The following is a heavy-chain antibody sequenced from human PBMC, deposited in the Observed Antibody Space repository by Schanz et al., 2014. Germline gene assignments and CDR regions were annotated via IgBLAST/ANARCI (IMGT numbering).Heavy chain of an antibody. CDR1: GFTVSSNH. Sequence: VQLVESGGGVVQPGRSLRLSCAVSGFTVSSNHMSWVRQAPGKGLEWVSAISGSGGSTYYADSVKGRFTISRDNSKNTLYLQMNSLRAEDTAVYYCASPSGYSDYGTYFDFWGQGTLVTVSS. D-gene: IGHD5-12*01. CDR2: ISGSGGST. CDR3: ASPSGYSDYGTYFDF. V-gene: IGHV3-66*02. J-gene: IGHJ4*02.